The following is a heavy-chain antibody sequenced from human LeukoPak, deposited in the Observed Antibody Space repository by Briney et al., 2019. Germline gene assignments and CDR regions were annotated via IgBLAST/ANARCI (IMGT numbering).Heavy chain of an antibody. CDR1: GFTFDYYA. D-gene: IGHD3-16*01. CDR3: AKGGRGVVTPGGE. J-gene: IGHJ4*02. CDR2: ISGCGGRT. V-gene: IGHV3-43*02. Sequence: GGSLRLSCAASGFTFDYYAMHWVRHAPGKGLEWVSLISGCGGRTYYADSVKGRFTISRDNSKNSLYLQLNSLRTEDTALYYCAKGGRGVVTPGGEGGQGTLLTV.